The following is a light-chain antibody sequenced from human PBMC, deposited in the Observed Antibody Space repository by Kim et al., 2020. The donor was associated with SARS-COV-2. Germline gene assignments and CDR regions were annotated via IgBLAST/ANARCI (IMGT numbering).Light chain of an antibody. CDR3: QQDSPP. CDR1: QSVSSSY. J-gene: IGKJ4*01. Sequence: LSVSPGERGTLACRASQSVSSSYLSWYQQKPGQAPRLLIYGASTRATGIPARFSGSGSGTDFTLTISSLQPEDFAVYYCQQDSPPFGGGTKVDIK. CDR2: GAS. V-gene: IGKV3D-7*01.